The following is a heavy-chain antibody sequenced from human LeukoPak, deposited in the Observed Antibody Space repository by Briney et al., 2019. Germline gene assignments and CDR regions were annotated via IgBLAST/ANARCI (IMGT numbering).Heavy chain of an antibody. Sequence: GASVKASCKASGYTFTGYYMHWVRQAPGQGLEWMGWINPNSGGTNYAQKFQGRVTMTRNTSISTAYMELSSLRSEDTAVYYCARGGSGLGGFLEWSYHYYYYGMDVWGQGTTVTVS. J-gene: IGHJ6*02. V-gene: IGHV1-2*02. CDR3: ARGGSGLGGFLEWSYHYYYYGMDV. CDR1: GYTFTGYY. CDR2: INPNSGGT. D-gene: IGHD3-3*01.